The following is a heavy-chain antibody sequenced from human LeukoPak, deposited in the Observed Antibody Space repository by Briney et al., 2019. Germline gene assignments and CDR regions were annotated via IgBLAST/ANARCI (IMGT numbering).Heavy chain of an antibody. D-gene: IGHD6-13*01. J-gene: IGHJ4*02. CDR2: VSYDGSNK. CDR1: GFTFSTYG. Sequence: GRSLRLSCAASGFTFSTYGMHWVRQAPGKGLEWVAGVSYDGSNKYHADSVKGRFTISRDNSKNTLYLQMNSLRAEDTAVYYCAKPVDRYSSSWPYFDYWGQGTLVTVSS. V-gene: IGHV3-30*18. CDR3: AKPVDRYSSSWPYFDY.